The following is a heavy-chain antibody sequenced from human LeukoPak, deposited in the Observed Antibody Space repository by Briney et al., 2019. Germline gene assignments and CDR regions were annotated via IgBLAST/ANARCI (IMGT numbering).Heavy chain of an antibody. V-gene: IGHV3-23*01. D-gene: IGHD1-26*01. CDR3: AKGELHFNTCSFDY. Sequence: GGSLRLSCAASGFIVNSYVMSWVRQAPGKGLEWVSLIRGSGGSTYYADSVKGRFTISRDNSRNTLYLQMDSLKTEDTAVYYCAKGELHFNTCSFDYWGQGTLVTVSS. J-gene: IGHJ4*02. CDR2: IRGSGGST. CDR1: GFIVNSYV.